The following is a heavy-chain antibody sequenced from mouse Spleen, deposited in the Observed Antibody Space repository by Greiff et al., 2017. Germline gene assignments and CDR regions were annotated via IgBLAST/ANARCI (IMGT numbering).Heavy chain of an antibody. Sequence: EVQLVESGGGLVKPGGSLKLSCAASGFTFSDYGMHWVRQAPEKGLEWVAYISSGSSTIYSADTGKGRFTISRDNAKNTLFLQMTSLRSEDTAMYYCARGRTGTGYWGQGTTLTVSS. V-gene: IGHV5-17*01. J-gene: IGHJ2*01. CDR1: GFTFSDYG. D-gene: IGHD4-1*01. CDR2: ISSGSSTI. CDR3: ARGRTGTGY.